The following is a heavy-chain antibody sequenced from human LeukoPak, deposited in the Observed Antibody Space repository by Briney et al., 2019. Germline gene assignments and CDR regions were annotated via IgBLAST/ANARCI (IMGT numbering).Heavy chain of an antibody. J-gene: IGHJ4*02. CDR2: IRYDGSNK. D-gene: IGHD4-17*01. V-gene: IGHV3-30*02. CDR1: GFTFSSYG. Sequence: GGSLRLSCAASGFTFSSYGMHWVRQAPGKGLEWVAFIRYDGSNKYYADSVKGRFTISRDNSKNTLYLQMNSLRAEDTAVYYCAQGRTVTTGLDYWGQGTLVTVSS. CDR3: AQGRTVTTGLDY.